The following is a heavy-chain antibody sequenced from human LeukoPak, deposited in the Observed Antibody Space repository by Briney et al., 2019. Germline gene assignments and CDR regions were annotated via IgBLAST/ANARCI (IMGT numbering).Heavy chain of an antibody. CDR1: RYTFTSYE. CDR3: ARVGGAIAVAPAGY. Sequence: ASVKLSCKASRYTFTSYETNWVRQSTGQGLEWMRWMNPSSGNTGYAQKFQGRVTMTRNTSISTAYMELSSLRSEDTAVYYCARVGGAIAVAPAGYWGQGTLVTVSS. CDR2: MNPSSGNT. J-gene: IGHJ4*02. V-gene: IGHV1-8*01. D-gene: IGHD6-19*01.